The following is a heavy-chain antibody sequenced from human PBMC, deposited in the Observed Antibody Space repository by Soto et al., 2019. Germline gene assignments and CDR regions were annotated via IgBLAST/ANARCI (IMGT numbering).Heavy chain of an antibody. V-gene: IGHV1-46*01. CDR2: INPNGGST. CDR3: ARLQVSATPYYFDF. Sequence: ASVKVSCKASGYTFISYLIHWMRQAPGQGLEWMGIINPNGGSTNYARKFQGRVTITRDTSASTAYLDLSSLRSEDTAIYYCARLQVSATPYYFDFWGPGTLVTVSS. J-gene: IGHJ4*02. D-gene: IGHD2-15*01. CDR1: GYTFISYL.